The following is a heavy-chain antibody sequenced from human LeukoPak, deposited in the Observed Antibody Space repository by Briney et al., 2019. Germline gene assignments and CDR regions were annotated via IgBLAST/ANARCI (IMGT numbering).Heavy chain of an antibody. Sequence: SETLSLTCAVYGGSFSGYYWSWIRQPPGKGLEWIGEINHSGSTNYNPSLKSRVTISVDTSKNQFSLKLSSVTAADTAVYYCARDVTGNYYYGMDVWGQGTTVTVSS. D-gene: IGHD1-14*01. CDR1: GGSFSGYY. V-gene: IGHV4-34*01. CDR2: INHSGST. CDR3: ARDVTGNYYYGMDV. J-gene: IGHJ6*02.